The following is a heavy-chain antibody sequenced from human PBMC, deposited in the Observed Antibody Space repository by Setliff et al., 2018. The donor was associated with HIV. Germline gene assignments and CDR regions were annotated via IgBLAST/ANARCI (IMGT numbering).Heavy chain of an antibody. J-gene: IGHJ4*02. D-gene: IGHD5-18*01. CDR3: AKEGDRYGLDLDY. CDR1: GYTFSTNA. CDR2: INAGTGNT. Sequence: ASVKVSCKASGYTFSTNAIHWVRQAPGQRLEWMGWINAGTGNTKYSQNFQGRVTFSRDTSASTAYMELSSLRSEDTAVYYCAKEGDRYGLDLDYWGQGTLVTVSS. V-gene: IGHV1-3*01.